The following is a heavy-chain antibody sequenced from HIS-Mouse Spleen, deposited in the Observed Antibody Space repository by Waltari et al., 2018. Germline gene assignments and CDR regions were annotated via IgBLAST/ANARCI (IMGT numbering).Heavy chain of an antibody. J-gene: IGHJ2*01. D-gene: IGHD6-13*01. CDR1: GGSISSSSYY. CDR3: AREIPYSSSWYDWYFDL. Sequence: QLQLQESGPGLVKPSETLSLTCTVSGGSISSSSYYWGWIRQPPGKGLEGIGGIYYSGSTYYNPSLNSRVTISVDTSKNQFSLKLSSVTAADTAVYYCAREIPYSSSWYDWYFDLWGRGTLVTVSS. V-gene: IGHV4-39*07. CDR2: IYYSGST.